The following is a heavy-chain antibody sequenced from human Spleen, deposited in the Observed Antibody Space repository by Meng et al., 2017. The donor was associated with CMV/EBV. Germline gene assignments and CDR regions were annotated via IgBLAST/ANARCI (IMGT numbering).Heavy chain of an antibody. Sequence: ASVKVSCKASGYTFTTYGISWVRQAPGQGLEWMGWISAYDGDTNYAQTLQGRVTMTTDTSTSTAYMEVRSLRSDDTAIYYCTIGEFDYWGQGTLVTVSS. V-gene: IGHV1-18*01. J-gene: IGHJ4*02. CDR1: GYTFTTYG. CDR2: ISAYDGDT. D-gene: IGHD3-10*01. CDR3: TIGEFDY.